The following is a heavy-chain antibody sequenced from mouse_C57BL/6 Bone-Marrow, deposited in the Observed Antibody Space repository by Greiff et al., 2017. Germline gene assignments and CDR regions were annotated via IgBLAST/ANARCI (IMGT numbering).Heavy chain of an antibody. CDR2: IDPENGAT. V-gene: IGHV14-4*01. Sequence: VQLKESGAELVRPGASVKLSCTASGFNIKDDYMHWVKQRPEQGLEWIGWIDPENGATEYASKFQGKATITADTSSNTAYLQLSSLTSEDTAVYYCTTIITTGYWGQGTTLTVSS. D-gene: IGHD1-2*01. J-gene: IGHJ2*01. CDR1: GFNIKDDY. CDR3: TTIITTGY.